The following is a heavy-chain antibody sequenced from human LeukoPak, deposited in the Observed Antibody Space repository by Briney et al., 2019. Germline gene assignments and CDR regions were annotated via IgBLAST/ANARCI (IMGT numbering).Heavy chain of an antibody. CDR2: IIPTLEIA. J-gene: IGHJ4*02. V-gene: IGHV1-69*04. Sequence: SVKVSCKASGGTFSSYAISWVREAPGQELEWMGRIIPTLEIANYAQSFQGRVTITADKSTSTAYMELSSLRPEDTAIYYCARVISGSWLWFWGQGTLVTVSS. CDR1: GGTFSSYA. D-gene: IGHD6-13*01. CDR3: ARVISGSWLWF.